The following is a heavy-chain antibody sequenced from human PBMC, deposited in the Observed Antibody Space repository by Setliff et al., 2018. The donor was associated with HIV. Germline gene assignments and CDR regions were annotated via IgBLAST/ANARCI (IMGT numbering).Heavy chain of an antibody. Sequence: SETLSLTCTVSGGSISSGSYYWNWIRQPAGKGLEWIGRIYTTGSTNYNPSLESRVTISADTSKNQFSLKLSSVTAADTAVYYCARVSGATNAFDIWGQGTMVTVSS. CDR2: IYTTGST. J-gene: IGHJ3*02. CDR3: ARVSGATNAFDI. CDR1: GGSISSGSYY. D-gene: IGHD1-26*01. V-gene: IGHV4-61*02.